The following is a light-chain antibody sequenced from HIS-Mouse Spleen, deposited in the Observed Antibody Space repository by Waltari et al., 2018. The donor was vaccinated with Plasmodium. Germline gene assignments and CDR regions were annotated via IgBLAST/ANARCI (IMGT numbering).Light chain of an antibody. V-gene: IGKV3-11*01. CDR2: DAS. CDR3: QQRSNWMYT. J-gene: IGKJ2*01. CDR1: QRVSSY. Sequence: IVLTKSPATLSLSPGERATLSCRASQRVSSYLAWYQQKPGQAPRLLIYDASNRATGIPARFSGSGSGTDFTLTISSLEPEDFAVYYCQQRSNWMYTFGQGTKLEIK.